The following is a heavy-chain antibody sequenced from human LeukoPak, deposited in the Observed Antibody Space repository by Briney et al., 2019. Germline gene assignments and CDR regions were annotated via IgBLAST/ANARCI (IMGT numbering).Heavy chain of an antibody. J-gene: IGHJ4*02. CDR1: GFTFGSCW. Sequence: GGSLRLSCAASGFTFGSCWMNWVRQTPGKGLEWVSAISGSGGSTYYADSVKGRFTISRDNSKNTLYLQMNSLRAEDTAVYYCAKHYYDSSGESDYWGQGTLVTVSS. V-gene: IGHV3-23*01. CDR2: ISGSGGST. CDR3: AKHYYDSSGESDY. D-gene: IGHD3-22*01.